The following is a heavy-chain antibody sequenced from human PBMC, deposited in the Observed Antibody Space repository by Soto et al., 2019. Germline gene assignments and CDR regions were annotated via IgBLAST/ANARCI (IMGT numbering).Heavy chain of an antibody. CDR2: IYYSGST. V-gene: IGHV4-59*08. Sequence: SETLSLTCTVSGGSISSYYWSWIRQPPGKGLEWIGYIYYSGSTNYNPSLKSRVTISVDTSKNQFSLKLSFVTAADTAVYYCARLQYYDRSEPFAYWGQGTLVTVSS. D-gene: IGHD3-22*01. J-gene: IGHJ4*02. CDR3: ARLQYYDRSEPFAY. CDR1: GGSISSYY.